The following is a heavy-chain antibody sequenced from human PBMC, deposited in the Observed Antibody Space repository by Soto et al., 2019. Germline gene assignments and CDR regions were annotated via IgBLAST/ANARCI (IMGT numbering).Heavy chain of an antibody. J-gene: IGHJ4*02. CDR3: ARTLTLRFLEWLDY. V-gene: IGHV3-7*03. CDR1: GFTFSSYW. D-gene: IGHD3-3*01. CDR2: IKQDGSEK. Sequence: GGSLRLSCAASGFTFSSYWMSWVRQAPGKGLEWVANIKQDGSEKYYVDSVKGRFTISRDNAKNSLYLQMNSLRAEDTAVYYCARTLTLRFLEWLDYWGQGTLVTVSS.